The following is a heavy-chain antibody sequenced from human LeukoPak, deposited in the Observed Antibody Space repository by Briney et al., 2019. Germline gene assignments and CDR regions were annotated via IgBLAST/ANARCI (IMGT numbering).Heavy chain of an antibody. Sequence: SETLSLTCTVSGGSISSYYWSWIRQPPGKGLEWIGYIYYSGSTNYNPSLKSRVTISVDRSKNQFSLKLSSVTAADTAVYYCARGGLGRFDYWGQGTLVTVSS. V-gene: IGHV4-59*12. CDR2: IYYSGST. D-gene: IGHD3-16*01. CDR3: ARGGLGRFDY. J-gene: IGHJ4*02. CDR1: GGSISSYY.